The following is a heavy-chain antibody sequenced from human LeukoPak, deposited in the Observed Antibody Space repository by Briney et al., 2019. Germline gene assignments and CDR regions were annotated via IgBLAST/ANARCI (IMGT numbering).Heavy chain of an antibody. CDR3: AKVQKVLLVYVTTFDY. J-gene: IGHJ4*02. Sequence: GGCLRLSCVASGFTFDDYAMDWVRQAPGKGLEWVSFISGDGGDTYYTDSVRGRFTISRDNSKNSLYLQMNSLRPEDTALYYCAKVQKVLLVYVTTFDYWGQGTLVTVCS. CDR1: GFTFDDYA. D-gene: IGHD2-8*01. CDR2: ISGDGGDT. V-gene: IGHV3-43*02.